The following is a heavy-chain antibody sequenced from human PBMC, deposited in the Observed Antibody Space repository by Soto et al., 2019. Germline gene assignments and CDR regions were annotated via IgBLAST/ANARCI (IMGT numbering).Heavy chain of an antibody. CDR1: GFTFSSYG. D-gene: IGHD3-22*01. J-gene: IGHJ4*02. CDR3: ARAYDSSGYYTPNIDY. Sequence: GGSLRLSCAASGFTFSSYGMHWVRQAPGKGLEWVAVIWYDGSNKYYADSVKGRFTISRDNSKNTLYLQMNSLRAEDTAVYYCARAYDSSGYYTPNIDYWGQGTLVTVSS. V-gene: IGHV3-33*01. CDR2: IWYDGSNK.